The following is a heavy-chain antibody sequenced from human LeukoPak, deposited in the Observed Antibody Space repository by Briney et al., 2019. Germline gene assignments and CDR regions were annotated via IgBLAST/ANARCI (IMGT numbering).Heavy chain of an antibody. J-gene: IGHJ4*02. CDR2: INPNSGGT. Sequence: ASVKVSCKASGYTFTGYYMHWVRQAPGQGLEWMGWINPNSGGTNYAQKFQGRVTMTRDTSISTAYMELSRLRSDDTAVYYCARDRITIFGVVAIGPFDYRGQGTLVTVSS. CDR3: ARDRITIFGVVAIGPFDY. CDR1: GYTFTGYY. D-gene: IGHD3-3*01. V-gene: IGHV1-2*02.